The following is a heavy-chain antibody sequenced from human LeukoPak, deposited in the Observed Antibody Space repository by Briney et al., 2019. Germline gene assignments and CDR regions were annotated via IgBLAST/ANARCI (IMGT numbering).Heavy chain of an antibody. J-gene: IGHJ4*02. CDR2: ISCNGINE. Sequence: PGGSLRLSCAASGFSFSDYNMHWVRQAPGKGLEWMAVISCNGINEYYADSVKGRFTISRDNSKNTLYLQMDSLSAEDTAVYYCVKVDTWGQGTLVTVSS. V-gene: IGHV3-30*18. CDR1: GFSFSDYN. CDR3: VKVDT. D-gene: IGHD5-18*01.